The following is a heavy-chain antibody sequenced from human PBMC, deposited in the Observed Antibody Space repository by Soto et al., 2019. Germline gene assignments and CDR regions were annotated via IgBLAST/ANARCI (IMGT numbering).Heavy chain of an antibody. V-gene: IGHV1-69*08. D-gene: IGHD3-22*01. CDR2: IIPILGIA. CDR1: GGTFSSYT. CDR3: AREIGYYDSSGYVGDFFDY. Sequence: QVQLVQSGAEVKKPGSSVKVSCKASGGTFSSYTISWVRQAPGQGLEWMGRIIPILGIANYAQKFQGRVTITADKSTSTAYMELSSLRSEDTAVYYCAREIGYYDSSGYVGDFFDYWGQGTLVTVS. J-gene: IGHJ4*02.